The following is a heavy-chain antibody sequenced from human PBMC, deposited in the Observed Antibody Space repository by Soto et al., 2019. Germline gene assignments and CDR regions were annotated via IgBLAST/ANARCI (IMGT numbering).Heavy chain of an antibody. CDR1: GFTFRSYA. J-gene: IGHJ2*01. V-gene: IGHV3-23*01. Sequence: DVQLLESGGGLVQPGGSLRLSCAASGFTFRSYAMSWVRQAPGKGLEWVSGISGSGISTHYADSVKGRFTVSRDNSKNTLYLQMNSLGAEDTAVYNCAKEPVGPDWYFGLWGRGPLVTVSS. CDR3: AKEPVGPDWYFGL. CDR2: ISGSGIST.